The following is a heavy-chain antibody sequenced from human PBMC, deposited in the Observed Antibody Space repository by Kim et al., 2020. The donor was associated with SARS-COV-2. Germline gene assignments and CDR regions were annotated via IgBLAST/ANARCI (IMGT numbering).Heavy chain of an antibody. Sequence: RVSISVDTSKNQFSLKLSSVTAADTAVYYCARDGTLPFWSGYLHYGMDVWGQGTTVTVSS. J-gene: IGHJ6*02. CDR3: ARDGTLPFWSGYLHYGMDV. D-gene: IGHD3-3*01. V-gene: IGHV4-39*07.